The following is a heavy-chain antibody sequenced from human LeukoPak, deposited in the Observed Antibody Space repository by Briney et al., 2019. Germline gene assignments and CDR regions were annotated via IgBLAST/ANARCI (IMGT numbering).Heavy chain of an antibody. CDR3: AKSGGYDFWSGPPDY. CDR2: ISGSGGST. CDR1: GFTFSSHT. D-gene: IGHD3-3*01. Sequence: GGSLRLSCAASGFTFSSHTMNWVRPAPGQGLEWGSGISGSGGSTFYADSVKGRFTISRDNSKNTLYLQMNSLRAEDTAVYYCAKSGGYDFWSGPPDYWGQGTLVTVSS. V-gene: IGHV3-23*01. J-gene: IGHJ4*02.